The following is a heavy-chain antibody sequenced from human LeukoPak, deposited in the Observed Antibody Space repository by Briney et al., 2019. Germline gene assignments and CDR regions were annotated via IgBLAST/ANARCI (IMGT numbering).Heavy chain of an antibody. CDR3: AREGWVVVATRATRDAFDI. CDR2: IRAYSGNT. Sequence: ASVKVSCKASGYTFTSYGISWVRQAPGQGLEWMGWIRAYSGNTNYAQKLQGRVTMTTDTSTSTPYMELRSLRSDDTAVYYCAREGWVVVATRATRDAFDIWGQGTMVTVSS. V-gene: IGHV1-18*01. D-gene: IGHD2-15*01. J-gene: IGHJ3*02. CDR1: GYTFTSYG.